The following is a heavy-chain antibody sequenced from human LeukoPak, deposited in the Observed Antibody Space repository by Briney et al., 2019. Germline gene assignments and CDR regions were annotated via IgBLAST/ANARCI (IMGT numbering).Heavy chain of an antibody. V-gene: IGHV1-8*03. CDR3: ARVAYYDSSGYYYVMDAFDI. CDR2: MNPNGGNA. Sequence: ASVKVSCKASGYTFTSYDINWVRQATGQGLEWMGWMNPNGGNAGYAQKFQGRVTITRNTSISTAYMELSSLRSEDTAVYYCARVAYYDSSGYYYVMDAFDIWGQGTMVTVSS. J-gene: IGHJ3*02. CDR1: GYTFTSYD. D-gene: IGHD3-22*01.